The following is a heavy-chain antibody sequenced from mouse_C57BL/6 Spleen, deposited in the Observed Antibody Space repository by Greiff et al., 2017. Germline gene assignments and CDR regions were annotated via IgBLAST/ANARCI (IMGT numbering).Heavy chain of an antibody. V-gene: IGHV1-82*01. D-gene: IGHD1-1*01. Sequence: VQLQQSGPELVKPGASVKISCKASGYAFSSSWMNWVKQRPGKGLEWIGRIYPGDGDTNYNGKFKGKATLTADKSSSTAYMQLSSLTSEDSAVYFSGRNYGTYAVENWGQGTSVTVSS. CDR2: IYPGDGDT. J-gene: IGHJ4*01. CDR3: GRNYGTYAVEN. CDR1: GYAFSSSW.